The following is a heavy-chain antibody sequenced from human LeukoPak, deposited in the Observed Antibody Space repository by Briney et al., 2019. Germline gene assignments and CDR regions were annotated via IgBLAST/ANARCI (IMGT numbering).Heavy chain of an antibody. D-gene: IGHD3-10*01. J-gene: IGHJ4*02. CDR3: ARDVYGSGSYD. Sequence: SETLSLTCTVSGGSISSYYWSWTRQPPGKGLEWIGYIYYSGSTNYNPSLKSRVTISVDTSKNQFSLKLSSVTAADTAVYYCARDVYGSGSYDWGQGTLVTVSS. CDR1: GGSISSYY. CDR2: IYYSGST. V-gene: IGHV4-59*01.